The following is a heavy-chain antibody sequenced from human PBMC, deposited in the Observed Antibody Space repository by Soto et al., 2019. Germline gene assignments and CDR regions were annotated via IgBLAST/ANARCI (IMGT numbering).Heavy chain of an antibody. D-gene: IGHD2-21*01. J-gene: IGHJ4*02. CDR3: ARDHALDELAYCGGDCYSPFDY. V-gene: IGHV1-18*01. Sequence: ASVRVSCKASGYTFTSYGISWVRQAPGQGPEWMGWISAYNGNTNYAQKLQGRVTMTTDTSTSTAYMELRSLRSDDTAVYYCARDHALDELAYCGGDCYSPFDYWGQGTLVTVSS. CDR1: GYTFTSYG. CDR2: ISAYNGNT.